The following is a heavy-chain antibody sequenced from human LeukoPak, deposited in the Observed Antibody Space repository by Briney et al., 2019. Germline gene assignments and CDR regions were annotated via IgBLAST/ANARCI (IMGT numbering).Heavy chain of an antibody. CDR1: GYSISSGYY. J-gene: IGHJ4*02. Sequence: SETLSLTCTVSGYSISSGYYWGWIRQPPGKGLEWIGSIYHSGSTYYNPSLKSRVTISVDTYKNQFSLKLSSVTAADTAVYYCARGTPYDYGGNAPFDYWGQGTLVTVSS. V-gene: IGHV4-38-2*02. CDR2: IYHSGST. CDR3: ARGTPYDYGGNAPFDY. D-gene: IGHD4-23*01.